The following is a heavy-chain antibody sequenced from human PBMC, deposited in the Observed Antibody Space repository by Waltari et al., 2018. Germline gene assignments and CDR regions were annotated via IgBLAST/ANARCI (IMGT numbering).Heavy chain of an antibody. J-gene: IGHJ4*02. D-gene: IGHD5-12*01. CDR2: FCTSGSS. CDR3: ARDSGYNFLYYFDL. Sequence: QVQLQESDPGLVKPSQTLSLTCTVAGASLSSGRYCGTWIRQPAGKTLEWVGRFCTSGSSNSNPSLKSRVTVSVDTSKNQFSLRLTSVTAADTAVYYCARDSGYNFLYYFDLWGQGVRVTVSS. CDR1: GASLSSGRYC. V-gene: IGHV4-61*02.